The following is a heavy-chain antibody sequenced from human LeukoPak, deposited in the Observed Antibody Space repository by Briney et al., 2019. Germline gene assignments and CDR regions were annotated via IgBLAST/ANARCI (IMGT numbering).Heavy chain of an antibody. CDR3: ARRPLWFGELWLFDY. CDR1: GGSISSSSYY. CDR2: IYYSGST. Sequence: SETLSLTCTVSGGSISSSSYYWGWIRQPPGKGLEWIGSIYYSGSTYYNPSLKSRVTISVDTSKNQFSLKLSSVTAADTAVYYCARRPLWFGELWLFDYWGQGTLVTVSS. V-gene: IGHV4-39*01. J-gene: IGHJ4*02. D-gene: IGHD3-10*01.